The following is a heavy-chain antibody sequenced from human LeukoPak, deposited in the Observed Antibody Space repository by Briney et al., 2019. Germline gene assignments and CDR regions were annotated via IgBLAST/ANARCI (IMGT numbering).Heavy chain of an antibody. J-gene: IGHJ5*02. CDR3: AKNPRSYDSSGYYYPDP. V-gene: IGHV3-33*06. CDR2: IWYDGSNK. CDR1: GFTFSSYG. D-gene: IGHD3-22*01. Sequence: GRSLRLSCAASGFTFSSYGMHWVRQAPGKGLEWVAVIWYDGSNKYYADSVKGRFTISRDNSKNTLYLQMNSPRAEDTAVYYCAKNPRSYDSSGYYYPDPWGQGTLVTVSS.